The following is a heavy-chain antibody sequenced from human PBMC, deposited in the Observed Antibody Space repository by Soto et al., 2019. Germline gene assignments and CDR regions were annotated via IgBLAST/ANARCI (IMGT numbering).Heavy chain of an antibody. V-gene: IGHV1-2*02. CDR2: INPNSAST. CDR1: GYTFTGYY. J-gene: IGHJ5*02. CDR3: TNSITRTTLVT. Sequence: ASVKDSCKASGYTFTGYYMHWVRQAPGQGLEWMGWINPNSASTNYAQKFPGTVTMTRDTSISTAYMELSRLRSDDTAVYYRTNSITRTTLVTWGQGTLVTVSS. D-gene: IGHD1-20*01.